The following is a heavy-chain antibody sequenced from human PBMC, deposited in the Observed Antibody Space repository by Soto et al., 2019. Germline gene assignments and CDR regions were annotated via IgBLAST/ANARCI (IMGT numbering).Heavy chain of an antibody. V-gene: IGHV4-34*01. CDR3: AREGPMVRGVTINLGYYGMDV. J-gene: IGHJ6*02. Sequence: SETLSLTCAVYGGSFSGYYWTWIRQPPGTGLEWIGEINHSGSTNYNPSLKSRVTISVDTSKNQFSLKLTSVTAADTAVYYCAREGPMVRGVTINLGYYGMDVWGQGTLVTVSS. D-gene: IGHD3-10*01. CDR2: INHSGST. CDR1: GGSFSGYY.